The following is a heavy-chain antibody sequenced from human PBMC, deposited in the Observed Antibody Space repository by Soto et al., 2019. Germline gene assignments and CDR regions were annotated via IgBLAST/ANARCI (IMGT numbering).Heavy chain of an antibody. CDR1: GFTFSNHY. CDR3: ARDGVLFRAGFDS. Sequence: QMHLVESGGGLVKPGGSLRLSCEASGFTFSNHYMAWIRQAPGKGLEWVSYISTSGTSTFYADSVKGRFTISRDNANDSLFLQMNSLRVDDTAVYFCARDGVLFRAGFDSWGQGTLVTVAS. CDR2: ISTSGTST. D-gene: IGHD3-3*01. J-gene: IGHJ4*02. V-gene: IGHV3-11*01.